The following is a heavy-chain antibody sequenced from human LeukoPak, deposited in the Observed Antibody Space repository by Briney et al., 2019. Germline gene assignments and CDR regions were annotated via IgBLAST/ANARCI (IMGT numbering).Heavy chain of an antibody. V-gene: IGHV3-66*02. J-gene: IGHJ4*02. CDR3: ARERGYYYDSSGYFDY. D-gene: IGHD3-22*01. CDR2: IYSGGST. Sequence: GGSLSLSCAASGFAFSSNYMSWLRQAPGKGLEWVSVIYSGGSTYSADSVKGRFTISRDNSKNTLYLQMNSLRAEDTAVYYCARERGYYYDSSGYFDYWGQGTLVTVFS. CDR1: GFAFSSNY.